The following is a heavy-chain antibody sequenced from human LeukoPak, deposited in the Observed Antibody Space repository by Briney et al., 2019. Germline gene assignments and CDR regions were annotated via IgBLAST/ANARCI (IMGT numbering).Heavy chain of an antibody. Sequence: GSLRLSCVGYGFTFSSFNMNWVRQAPGKGLEWVSSISTSSSYIYYADSVKGRFTISRDNAKNSLYLQMNSLRAEDTAVYYCARDLRGWGTFDYWGQGTLVTVSS. CDR2: ISTSSSYI. CDR1: GFTFSSFN. J-gene: IGHJ4*02. CDR3: ARDLRGWGTFDY. D-gene: IGHD6-19*01. V-gene: IGHV3-21*01.